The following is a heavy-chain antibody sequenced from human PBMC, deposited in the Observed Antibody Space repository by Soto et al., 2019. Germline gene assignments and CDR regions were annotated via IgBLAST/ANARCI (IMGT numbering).Heavy chain of an antibody. Sequence: QVHLVQSGAEVKKPGASVKDYCKGSGYGFTTHGITWLRQAPGQGLEWMAWISAHNGNTNYAQKLQGSGTVNRDTSTSTAYMELRSLRSDDTAVYYCARGRYGDYWGQGALVTVSS. CDR3: ARGRYGDY. CDR1: GYGFTTHG. V-gene: IGHV1-18*01. CDR2: ISAHNGNT. D-gene: IGHD1-1*01. J-gene: IGHJ4*02.